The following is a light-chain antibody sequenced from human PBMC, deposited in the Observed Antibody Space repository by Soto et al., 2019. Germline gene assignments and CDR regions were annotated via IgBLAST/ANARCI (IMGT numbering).Light chain of an antibody. J-gene: IGLJ3*02. CDR3: SSYATRTTLA. CDR2: EVS. V-gene: IGLV2-14*01. CDR1: STDVGGYNY. Sequence: QSALTQPASVSGSPGQSITITCTGTSTDVGGYNYVSWYQHHPGKAPKLIIYEVSDRPSGVSNRFSGSKSGNTASLTISGLQAEDEADYDCSSYATRTTLAFGGGTKLTVL.